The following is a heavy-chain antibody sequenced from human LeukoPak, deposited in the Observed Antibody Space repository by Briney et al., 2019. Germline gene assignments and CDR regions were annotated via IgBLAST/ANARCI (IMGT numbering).Heavy chain of an antibody. CDR1: GFTFSSYA. J-gene: IGHJ4*02. D-gene: IGHD5-18*01. V-gene: IGHV3-33*06. CDR2: IWYDETYK. CDR3: AKDPHGSYSPRYFFDS. Sequence: PGGSLRLSCAASGFTFSSYAMHWVRQAPGKGLEWAAVIWYDETYKYYADSVKGRFTISRDNSKNTLYLQMNSLRAEDTALYYCAKDPHGSYSPRYFFDSWGQGTLVTVSS.